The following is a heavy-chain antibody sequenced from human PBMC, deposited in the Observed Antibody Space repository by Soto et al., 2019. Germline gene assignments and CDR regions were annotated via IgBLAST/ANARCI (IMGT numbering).Heavy chain of an antibody. Sequence: PSETLSLTCTVSGGSISSYYWSWIRQPPGKGLEWIGYIYYSGSTNYNPSLKSRVTISVDTSKNQFSLKLSSVTAADTAVYYCARDRGLSSGWQAPYYYYGMDVWGQGTTVTVSS. D-gene: IGHD6-19*01. CDR1: GGSISSYY. CDR3: ARDRGLSSGWQAPYYYYGMDV. CDR2: IYYSGST. V-gene: IGHV4-59*01. J-gene: IGHJ6*02.